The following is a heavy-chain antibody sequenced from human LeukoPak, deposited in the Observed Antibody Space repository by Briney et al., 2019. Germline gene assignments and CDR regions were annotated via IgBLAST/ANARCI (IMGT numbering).Heavy chain of an antibody. CDR2: IFDSGRT. Sequence: PSETLSLTCTVSGGSISSYYWTWVRQPPGKGLEWIGYIFDSGRTKYSPSLKSRVTISLDTSKTQFSLKLSYVTAADTAVYYCARRVATSSPLYYYGMDVWGQGTTVTVSS. D-gene: IGHD5-12*01. CDR1: GGSISSYY. V-gene: IGHV4-59*08. J-gene: IGHJ6*02. CDR3: ARRVATSSPLYYYGMDV.